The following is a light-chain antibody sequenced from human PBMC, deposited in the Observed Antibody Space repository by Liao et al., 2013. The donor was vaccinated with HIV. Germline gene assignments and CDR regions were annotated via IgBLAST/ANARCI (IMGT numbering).Light chain of an antibody. CDR1: KLEDRY. J-gene: IGLJ1*01. CDR2: QDS. Sequence: SYELTQSPSLSVSPGQTASITCSGDKLEDRYTSWYQQSPGQSPLLVIYQDSLRPSGIPERFSGSKSGNTVTLTISGTQAMDEAVYFCQAWDTTTYFVFGTGTKVTVL. CDR3: QAWDTTTYFV. V-gene: IGLV3-1*01.